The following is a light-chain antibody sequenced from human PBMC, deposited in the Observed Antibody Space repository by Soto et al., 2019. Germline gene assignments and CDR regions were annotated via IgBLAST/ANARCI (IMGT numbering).Light chain of an antibody. CDR2: DAS. Sequence: DIQMTQSPSSLSASVGYRVTITCRASQSISSWLAWYQQKPGKAAKLLIYDASSLESGVPSRFSGSGSGTEFTLTISSLQPEDFATYYCQQYNSYWTFGQWTKVDIK. J-gene: IGKJ1*01. CDR1: QSISSW. CDR3: QQYNSYWT. V-gene: IGKV1-5*01.